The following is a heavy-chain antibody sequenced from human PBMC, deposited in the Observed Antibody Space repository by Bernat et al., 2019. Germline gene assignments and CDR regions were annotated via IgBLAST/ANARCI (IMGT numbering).Heavy chain of an antibody. D-gene: IGHD6-13*01. V-gene: IGHV3-30*18. CDR3: AKGLAAAGQRGYFDY. J-gene: IGHJ4*02. CDR1: GFTFSSYG. CDR2: ISYDENNK. Sequence: QVQLVESGGGVVQPGRSLRLSCEASGFTFSSYGMHWVRQAPGKGLEWVAVISYDENNKYYGASVKGRFTISRDNSKNTLYLQMNSLRGEDTAVYYCAKGLAAAGQRGYFDYWGQGTLVTVSS.